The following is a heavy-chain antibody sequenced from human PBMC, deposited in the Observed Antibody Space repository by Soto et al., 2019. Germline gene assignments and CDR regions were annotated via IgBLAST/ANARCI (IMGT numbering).Heavy chain of an antibody. Sequence: ASVKVSCKASGYTFTSYAMHWVRQAPGQRLEWMGWINAYNGNTNYPQSLQGRLTMTTDTSTTTAYMELRNLRSDDTAVYYCARDPYHVLMVNAPNLYGMDVWGQGTTVTVSS. CDR1: GYTFTSYA. J-gene: IGHJ6*02. D-gene: IGHD2-8*01. V-gene: IGHV1-18*01. CDR2: INAYNGNT. CDR3: ARDPYHVLMVNAPNLYGMDV.